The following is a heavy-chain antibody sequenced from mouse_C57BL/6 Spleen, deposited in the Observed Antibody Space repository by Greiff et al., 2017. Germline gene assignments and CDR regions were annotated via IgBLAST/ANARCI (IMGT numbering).Heavy chain of an antibody. Sequence: VQLQQSGAELMKPGASVKLSCKATGYTFTGYWIEWVKQRPGHGLEWIGEILPGSGSTNYNEKFKGKATFTADTSSNTAYMQLSSLTTEDSAIYDGARYPTRDGNDPSYARGYGGQGTSVTVSS. CDR2: ILPGSGST. J-gene: IGHJ4*01. CDR3: ARYPTRDGNDPSYARGY. V-gene: IGHV1-9*01. D-gene: IGHD2-2*01. CDR1: GYTFTGYW.